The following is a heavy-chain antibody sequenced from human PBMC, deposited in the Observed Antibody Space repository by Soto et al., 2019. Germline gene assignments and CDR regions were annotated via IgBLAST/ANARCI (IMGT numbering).Heavy chain of an antibody. V-gene: IGHV3-30*18. CDR1: GFTFSSYG. CDR3: AKDPNYYDSSGYYNFDY. Sequence: GGSLRLSCAASGFTFSSYGMHWVRQAPGKGLEWVAVISYDGSNKYYADSVKGRFTISRDNSKNTLYLQMNSLRAEDTAVYYCAKDPNYYDSSGYYNFDYQGQGTLVTSPQ. J-gene: IGHJ4*02. CDR2: ISYDGSNK. D-gene: IGHD3-22*01.